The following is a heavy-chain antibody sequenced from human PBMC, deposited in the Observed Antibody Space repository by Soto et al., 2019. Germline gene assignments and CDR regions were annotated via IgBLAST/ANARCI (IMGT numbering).Heavy chain of an antibody. CDR1: GFTFSYYP. Sequence: PVGSLILSCGASGFTFSYYPMHWVRQAPGKGLEWVAVISYDGRVKYYVDSVKGRFTISRDDSKNTLYLQMNSLRVDDTAVYYCARDFIVGAPDYFDYWGQGTLVTVSS. V-gene: IGHV3-30*04. J-gene: IGHJ4*02. CDR2: ISYDGRVK. D-gene: IGHD1-26*01. CDR3: ARDFIVGAPDYFDY.